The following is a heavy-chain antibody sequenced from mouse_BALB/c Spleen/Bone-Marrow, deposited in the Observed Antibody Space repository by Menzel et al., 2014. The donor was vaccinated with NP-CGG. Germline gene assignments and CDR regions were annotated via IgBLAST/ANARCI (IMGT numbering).Heavy chain of an antibody. Sequence: QVQLQQPGPGLVAPPQSLSITCTVSGFPLSSYGVHWVRQCPGKGLEWLGIIWAGGGTNYNSALMSRLSISKDNSKSQVFLKMNSLQTDDTAMYYCARGDYGSTYWFAYWGQGTLVTVSA. V-gene: IGHV2-9*02. J-gene: IGHJ3*01. CDR3: ARGDYGSTYWFAY. D-gene: IGHD1-1*01. CDR2: IWAGGGT. CDR1: GFPLSSYG.